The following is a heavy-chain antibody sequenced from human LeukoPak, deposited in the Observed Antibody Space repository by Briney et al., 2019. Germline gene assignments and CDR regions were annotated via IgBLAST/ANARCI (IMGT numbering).Heavy chain of an antibody. CDR3: ARGGGSGSYYYYYYMDA. J-gene: IGHJ6*03. CDR1: GGSISSSSYY. CDR2: IYYSGST. V-gene: IGHV4-39*07. Sequence: SETLSLTCTVSGGSISSSSYYWGWIRQPPGKGLEWIGSIYYSGSTYYNPSLKSRVTISVDTSKNQFSLKLSSVTAADTAVYYCARGGGSGSYYYYYYMDAWGKGTTVTISS. D-gene: IGHD3-10*01.